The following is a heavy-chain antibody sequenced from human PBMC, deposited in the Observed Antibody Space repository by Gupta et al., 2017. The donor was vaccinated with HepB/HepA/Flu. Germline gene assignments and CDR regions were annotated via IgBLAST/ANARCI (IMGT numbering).Heavy chain of an antibody. CDR1: GFTFSSYS. CDR3: ARGRIAVAGALDY. D-gene: IGHD6-19*01. CDR2: ISRSSRTK. Sequence: EVQLVESGGGLVQPGGSLRLSCAASGFTFSSYSMNWVRQAPGKGLEWVSYISRSSRTKYYADSVKGRITNSRDNAKNSLYLQMNSLRDEDTAGYYLARGRIAVAGALDYWGQGTLVTVSS. V-gene: IGHV3-48*02. J-gene: IGHJ4*02.